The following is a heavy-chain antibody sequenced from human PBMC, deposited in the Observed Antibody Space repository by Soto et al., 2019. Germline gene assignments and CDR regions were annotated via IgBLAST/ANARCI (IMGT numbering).Heavy chain of an antibody. D-gene: IGHD3-3*01. CDR2: FDPEDGET. CDR3: ATYFLRPYGRSLGAFYDPRLFDP. CDR1: GYTLTELS. Sequence: GASVKVSCKVSGYTLTELSMHWVRQAPGKGLEWMGGFDPEDGETIYAQKFQGRVTMTEDTSTDTAYMELSSLRSEDTAVYYCATYFLRPYGRSLGAFYDPRLFDPWGQGTLVTVSS. V-gene: IGHV1-24*01. J-gene: IGHJ5*02.